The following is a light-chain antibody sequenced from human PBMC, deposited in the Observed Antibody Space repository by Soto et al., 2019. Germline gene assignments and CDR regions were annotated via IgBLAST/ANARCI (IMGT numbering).Light chain of an antibody. J-gene: IGKJ4*01. CDR3: QQANCFPLT. V-gene: IGKV1-12*01. CDR1: QDIGTW. Sequence: DIQMTQSPSSVSASVGDRVTITCRASQDIGTWLAWYQQKPGNAPKLLISGASSLQSGVPSRFSGSGSGTDFTLTSSSLQTEDLANYYCQQANCFPLTFGGGPTVEI. CDR2: GAS.